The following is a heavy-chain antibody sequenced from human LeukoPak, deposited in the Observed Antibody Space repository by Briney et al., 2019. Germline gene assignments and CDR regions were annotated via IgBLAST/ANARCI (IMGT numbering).Heavy chain of an antibody. Sequence: GGSLRLSCAASGFTFDDYGMSCVRQAPGKGLEWVSGINWNGGSTGYADSVKGRFTISRDNAKNSLYLQMNSLRAEGTALYYCARDLGYSYGLGYWGQGTLVTVSS. D-gene: IGHD5-18*01. V-gene: IGHV3-20*04. CDR1: GFTFDDYG. CDR3: ARDLGYSYGLGY. J-gene: IGHJ4*02. CDR2: INWNGGST.